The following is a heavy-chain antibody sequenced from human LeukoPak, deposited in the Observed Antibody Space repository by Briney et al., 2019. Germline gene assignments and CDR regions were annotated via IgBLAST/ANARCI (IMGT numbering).Heavy chain of an antibody. CDR2: INSDGSST. V-gene: IGHV3-74*01. Sequence: PGGSLRLSCAASGFTFSSYWMRWVRQAPGKGLVWVSRINSDGSSTSYADSVKGRFTISRDNAKNTLYLQMNSLRAEDTAVYYCVRALITMVRGVNWFDPWGQGTLVTVSS. CDR3: VRALITMVRGVNWFDP. J-gene: IGHJ5*02. D-gene: IGHD3-10*01. CDR1: GFTFSSYW.